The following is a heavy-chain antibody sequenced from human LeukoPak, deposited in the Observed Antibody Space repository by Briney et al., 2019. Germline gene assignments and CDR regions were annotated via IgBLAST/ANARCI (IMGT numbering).Heavy chain of an antibody. D-gene: IGHD4-17*01. J-gene: IGHJ3*02. CDR1: GGSFSGYY. CDR3: ARAPHGAIGAFDI. Sequence: PSETLSLTCAVYGGSFSGYYWSWIRQPPGNGLEWIGEINHSGSTNYNPSLKSRVTISVDTSKNQFSLKLSSVTAADTAVYYCARAPHGAIGAFDIWGQGTMVTVSS. CDR2: INHSGST. V-gene: IGHV4-34*01.